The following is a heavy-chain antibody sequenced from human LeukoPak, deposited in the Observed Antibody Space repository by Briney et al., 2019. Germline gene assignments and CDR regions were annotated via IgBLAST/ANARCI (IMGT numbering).Heavy chain of an antibody. D-gene: IGHD3-22*01. Sequence: GGSLRLSCAASGFTFSSNAMSRVRQAPGKGLEWVSAVSGSGSSTYYADSVKGRFTISRDNSKNTLYLQMHSLRAEDTAVYYCAKDRVYYFDSSGYSCDYWGQGSLVTVSS. V-gene: IGHV3-23*01. CDR2: VSGSGSST. CDR3: AKDRVYYFDSSGYSCDY. CDR1: GFTFSSNA. J-gene: IGHJ4*02.